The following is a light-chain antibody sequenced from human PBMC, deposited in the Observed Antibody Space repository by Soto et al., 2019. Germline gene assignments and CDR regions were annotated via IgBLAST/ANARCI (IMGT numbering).Light chain of an antibody. Sequence: DIQMTQSPSSLSAAVGDRVTITCRASQTISTYLNWYQQKPGKAPKLLIYAASSLQSGVPSRFTGGGSGTDFTLTIISLQPEDFATYYCQQSHGIPYTFGQGTKLEIK. J-gene: IGKJ2*01. CDR2: AAS. CDR1: QTISTY. CDR3: QQSHGIPYT. V-gene: IGKV1-39*01.